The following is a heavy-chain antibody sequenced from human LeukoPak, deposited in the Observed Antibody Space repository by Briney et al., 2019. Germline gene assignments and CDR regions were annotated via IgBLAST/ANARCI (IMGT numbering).Heavy chain of an antibody. D-gene: IGHD3-22*01. V-gene: IGHV3-74*01. CDR2: INSDGSST. Sequence: GGSLRLSCAASGFTFSSYWMHWVRQAPGKGLVWVSRINSDGSSTSYADSVKGRFTISRDNAKNTLYLQMNSLRAEDTAVYYCARELVYYDRSGYHLSDAFDIWGQGTLVTVSS. CDR3: ARELVYYDRSGYHLSDAFDI. J-gene: IGHJ3*02. CDR1: GFTFSSYW.